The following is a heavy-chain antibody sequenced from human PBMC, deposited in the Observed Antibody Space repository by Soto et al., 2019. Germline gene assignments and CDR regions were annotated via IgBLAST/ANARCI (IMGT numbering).Heavy chain of an antibody. CDR2: ISSSSSYI. D-gene: IGHD1-26*01. CDR1: GFTFSSYS. V-gene: IGHV3-21*01. CDR3: ARDGRGVGGTRCTDY. J-gene: IGHJ4*02. Sequence: PGGSLRLSCAASGFTFSSYSMNWVRHSPGKGLEWVSSISSSSSYIYYADSVKGRFTISRDNAKNSLYLQMNSLRAEDTAVYYCARDGRGVGGTRCTDYWGQGTLVTVS.